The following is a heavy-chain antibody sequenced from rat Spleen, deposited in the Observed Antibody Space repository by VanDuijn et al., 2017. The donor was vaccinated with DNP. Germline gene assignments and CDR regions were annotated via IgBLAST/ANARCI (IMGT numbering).Heavy chain of an antibody. V-gene: IGHV2S12*01. CDR1: GVSLSNFG. D-gene: IGHD1-2*01. Sequence: QVQLKESGPGLVQPSQTLSLTCTVSGVSLSNFGINWVRQPPGKGLEWIAAISSAGNTFYNSALKSRLSFSSDPSKSQVFLKMDSPQTEDTATYFCTGGGSNIYPFSYWGQGTLVTVSS. CDR3: TGGGSNIYPFSY. J-gene: IGHJ3*01. CDR2: ISSAGNT.